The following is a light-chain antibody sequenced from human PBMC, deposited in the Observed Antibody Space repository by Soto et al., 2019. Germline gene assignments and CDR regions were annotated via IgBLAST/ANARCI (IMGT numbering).Light chain of an antibody. CDR3: QQSYSLSRT. J-gene: IGKJ1*01. Sequence: DLQMTQSPSSLSVSVGDRVAITCRASQTINSYLNWYQQKPGKAPKLLIYTASSLQSGVPSRFSGSGSGTDFTLTISSLQPEDFATYYCQQSYSLSRTFGQGTKVEIK. CDR2: TAS. V-gene: IGKV1-39*01. CDR1: QTINSY.